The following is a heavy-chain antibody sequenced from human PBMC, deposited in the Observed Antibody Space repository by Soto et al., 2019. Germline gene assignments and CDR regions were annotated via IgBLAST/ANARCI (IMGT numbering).Heavy chain of an antibody. CDR3: ARGEDAFFYYGLDV. V-gene: IGHV4-59*01. J-gene: IGHJ6*02. CDR2: IYDTGISGYTPST. Sequence: SETLSLTCTVSGGTITSSYWSWIRSPPGKGLEWIAYIYDTGISGYTPSTSYNPSLKSRVTMSVDTSKSQFSLKLTSVTAADTAVYYCARGEDAFFYYGLDVWGQGITVTVSS. CDR1: GGTITSSY.